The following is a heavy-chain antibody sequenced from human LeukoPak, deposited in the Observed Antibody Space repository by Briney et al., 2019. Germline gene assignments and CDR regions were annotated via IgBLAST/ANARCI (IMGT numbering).Heavy chain of an antibody. CDR1: GFTCTKYA. D-gene: IGHD3-16*01. V-gene: IGHV3-64*01. CDR2: ISINGGST. CDR3: AKDTPLCYFDY. Sequence: PGGSLRLSGAASGFTCTKYAIKWVRQAPGKGLEYVSSISINGGSTYCANSVKGRFTISRDNSKNMVYLQMGSLRADDTAVYYCAKDTPLCYFDYWGQGTLVTVSS. J-gene: IGHJ4*02.